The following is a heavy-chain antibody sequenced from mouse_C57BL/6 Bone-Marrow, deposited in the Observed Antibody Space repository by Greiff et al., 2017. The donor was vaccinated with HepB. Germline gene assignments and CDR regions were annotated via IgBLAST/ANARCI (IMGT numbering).Heavy chain of an antibody. CDR2: IDPENGDT. CDR3: TTSVVPDY. Sequence: VHVKQSGAELVRPGASVKLSCTASGFNIKDDYMHWVKQRPEQGLEWIGWIDPENGDTEYASKFQGKATITADTSSNTAYLQLSSLTSEDTAVYYCTTSVVPDYWGQGTTLTVSS. CDR1: GFNIKDDY. J-gene: IGHJ2*01. V-gene: IGHV14-4*01. D-gene: IGHD1-1*01.